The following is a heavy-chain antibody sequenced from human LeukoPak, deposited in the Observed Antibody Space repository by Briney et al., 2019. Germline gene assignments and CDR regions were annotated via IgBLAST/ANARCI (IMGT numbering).Heavy chain of an antibody. D-gene: IGHD2-21*01. Sequence: GGSLRLSCAAPGFTFSSYAMSWVRQAPGKGLEWVSAVSGSGGSTYYADSAKGRFTISRDNSKNTLYLQMNSLRAEDTAVYYCATDRLLGRSYYYYMDVWGKGTTVTVSS. CDR1: GFTFSSYA. J-gene: IGHJ6*03. CDR2: VSGSGGST. CDR3: ATDRLLGRSYYYYMDV. V-gene: IGHV3-23*01.